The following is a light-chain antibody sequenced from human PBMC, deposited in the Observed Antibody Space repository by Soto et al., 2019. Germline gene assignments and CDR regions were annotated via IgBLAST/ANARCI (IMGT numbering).Light chain of an antibody. V-gene: IGKV1-5*03. CDR2: KAS. CDR3: QQYNDSFPYT. J-gene: IGKJ2*01. Sequence: DIQMTPSPSTLSGSLGDSVPITCRASQTISSCLAWYQQKPGKAPKLLIYKASTLESGVPSRFSGSRSGTEFTLTVSSLQHDDFANYYCQQYNDSFPYTFGQGTKVDIK. CDR1: QTISSC.